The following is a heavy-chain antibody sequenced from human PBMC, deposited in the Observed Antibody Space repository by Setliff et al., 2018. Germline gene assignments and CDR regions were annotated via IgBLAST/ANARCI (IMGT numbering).Heavy chain of an antibody. Sequence: PSETLSLTCTVYGVSFSDYYWGWVRQSPGKGLDWIGEINHSGTTNYDPSLEGRISISVDTSKRQFSLKLSSVTAADMAVYYCSFWSGYYKNDYWAQGTLVTVSS. J-gene: IGHJ4*02. D-gene: IGHD3-3*01. V-gene: IGHV4-34*01. CDR3: SFWSGYYKNDY. CDR1: GVSFSDYY. CDR2: INHSGTT.